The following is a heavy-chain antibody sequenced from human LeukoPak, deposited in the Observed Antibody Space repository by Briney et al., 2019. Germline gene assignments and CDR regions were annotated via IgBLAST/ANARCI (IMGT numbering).Heavy chain of an antibody. J-gene: IGHJ1*01. CDR1: GGTFSSYA. CDR2: IIPIFGTT. CDR3: ASVWFGPTIHGYFQH. V-gene: IGHV1-69*01. Sequence: GSSVKVSCKASGGTFSSYAISWVRQAPGQGLERMGGIIPIFGTTNYAQKFQGRVTISADESTSTACMELSSLRSEDTAVYYCASVWFGPTIHGYFQHWGQGTLVTVSS. D-gene: IGHD3-10*01.